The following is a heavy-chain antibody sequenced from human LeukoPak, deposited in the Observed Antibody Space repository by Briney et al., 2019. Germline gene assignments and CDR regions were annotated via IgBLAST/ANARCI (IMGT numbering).Heavy chain of an antibody. CDR3: ARSDHYGSGSRRDWFDP. D-gene: IGHD3-10*01. CDR1: GFTFSSYA. J-gene: IGHJ5*02. V-gene: IGHV3-23*01. CDR2: ISGSGGST. Sequence: PGGSLRLSCAASGFTFSSYAMSWVRQAPGKGLEWVSAISGSGGSTYYADSVKGRFTISRDNSKNTLYLQMNSLRAEDTAVYYCARSDHYGSGSRRDWFDPWGQGTLVTVSS.